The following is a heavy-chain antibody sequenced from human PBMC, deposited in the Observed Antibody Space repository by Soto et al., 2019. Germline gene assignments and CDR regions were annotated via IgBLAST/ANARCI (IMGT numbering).Heavy chain of an antibody. V-gene: IGHV4-31*03. CDR2: IYYSGST. CDR1: GGSISSGGYY. J-gene: IGHJ4*02. D-gene: IGHD3-22*01. CDR3: ARFLPKRGFYDSSGYYRYYFDY. Sequence: SETLSLTCTVSGGSISSGGYYWSWIRQHPGKGLEWIGYIYYSGSTYYNPSLKSRVTISVDTSKNQFSLKLSSVTAADTAVYYCARFLPKRGFYDSSGYYRYYFDYWGQGTLVTVSS.